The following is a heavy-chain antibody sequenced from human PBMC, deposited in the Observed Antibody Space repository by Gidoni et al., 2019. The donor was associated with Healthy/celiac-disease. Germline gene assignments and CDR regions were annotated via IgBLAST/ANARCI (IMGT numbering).Heavy chain of an antibody. CDR3: ARDSVLDHIFDY. J-gene: IGHJ4*02. CDR1: GFTFSSYS. V-gene: IGHV3-48*01. Sequence: EVQLVESGGGLVQPGGSLRLSCAASGFTFSSYSMNWVRQAPGKGLEWGSYISSSSSTIYYADSVKGRFTISRDNAKNSLYLQMNSLRAEDTAVYYCARDSVLDHIFDYWGQGTLVTVSS. D-gene: IGHD1-1*01. CDR2: ISSSSSTI.